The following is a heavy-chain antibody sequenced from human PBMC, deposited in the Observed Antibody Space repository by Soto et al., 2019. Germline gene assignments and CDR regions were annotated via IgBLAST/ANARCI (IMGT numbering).Heavy chain of an antibody. J-gene: IGHJ6*02. CDR2: IIPILGIA. CDR1: GGTFSSYT. CDR3: ARDEERYCSGGSCYRLFYGMDV. V-gene: IGHV1-69*08. D-gene: IGHD2-15*01. Sequence: QVQLVQSGAEVKKPGSSVKVSCKASGGTFSSYTISWVRQAPGQGLEWMGRIIPILGIANYAQKFQGRVTITADKSTSTACMELSSLRSEDTAVYYCARDEERYCSGGSCYRLFYGMDVWGQGTTVTVSS.